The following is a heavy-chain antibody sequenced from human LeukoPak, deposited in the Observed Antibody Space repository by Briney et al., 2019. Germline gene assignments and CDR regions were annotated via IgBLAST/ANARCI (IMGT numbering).Heavy chain of an antibody. CDR3: AKPHDSGWWMFDY. J-gene: IGHJ4*02. Sequence: GSLRLSCAASGFTFNRNVMSWVRQAPGKGLEWVSAIIDDGSSTYYADSVKGRFSISRDNSKNTVYLQMNSLRAEDTAIYYCAKPHDSGWWMFDYWGQGTLVTVSS. D-gene: IGHD6-13*01. CDR1: GFTFNRNV. V-gene: IGHV3-23*01. CDR2: IIDDGSST.